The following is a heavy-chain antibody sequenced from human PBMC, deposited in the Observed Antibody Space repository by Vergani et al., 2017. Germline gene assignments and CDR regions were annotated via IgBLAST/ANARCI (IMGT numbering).Heavy chain of an antibody. CDR1: GFTFSSYA. V-gene: IGHV3-23*01. CDR2: ISGSGGRT. J-gene: IGHJ3*02. Sequence: EVQLLESGGGLVQPGGSLRLSCAASGFTFSSYAMSWVRQAPGKGLEWVSAISGSGGRTYYADSVKGRFTISRDNSKNTLYLQMNSLRAEDTAVYYCARNTAGYDAFDIWGQGTMVTGSS. CDR3: ARNTAGYDAFDI. D-gene: IGHD2-21*02.